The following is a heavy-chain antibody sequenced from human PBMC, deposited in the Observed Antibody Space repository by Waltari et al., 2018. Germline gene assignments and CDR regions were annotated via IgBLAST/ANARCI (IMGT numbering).Heavy chain of an antibody. V-gene: IGHV1-69*08. J-gene: IGHJ4*02. D-gene: IGHD6-13*01. CDR3: ARDRDQIAAAGKD. CDR1: GGTFSSYA. CDR2: IIPIVGTA. Sequence: QVQLVQSGAEVKKPGSSVKVSCKASGGTFSSYAISWVRQAPGQGLEWMGRIIPIVGTANYAQKFQGRVTITADKSTSTAYMELSSLRSEDTAVYYCARDRDQIAAAGKDWGQGTLVTVSS.